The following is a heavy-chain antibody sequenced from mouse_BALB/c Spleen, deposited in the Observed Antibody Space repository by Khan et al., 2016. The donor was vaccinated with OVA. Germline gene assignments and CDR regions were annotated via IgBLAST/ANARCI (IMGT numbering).Heavy chain of an antibody. CDR2: ISYSGRT. J-gene: IGHJ2*01. V-gene: IGHV3-2*02. CDR1: GYSITSDYA. D-gene: IGHD1-1*01. Sequence: EVQLQESGPGLVKPSQSLSLTCTVTGYSITSDYAWNWIRQFPGNKLEWMGYISYSGRTSYNPSLKSRISITRDTSKNLFFLQLNSVTTEDTATYYCARSVTITTVVATDLVYWGQGTTLTVSS. CDR3: ARSVTITTVVATDLVY.